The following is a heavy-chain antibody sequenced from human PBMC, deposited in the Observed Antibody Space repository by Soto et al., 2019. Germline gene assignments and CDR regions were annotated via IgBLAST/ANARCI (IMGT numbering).Heavy chain of an antibody. CDR3: ARDLRKQRYIDF. Sequence: PGGSLRLSCAASGFTFNTYGMHWVLQAPGKGLEWVALIWSDGSNENYADSVKGRFTISRDNSKNTLYLQMNSLRAEDTAVYYCARDLRKQRYIDFWGQGTPVTVSS. J-gene: IGHJ4*02. CDR1: GFTFNTYG. D-gene: IGHD6-25*01. CDR2: IWSDGSNE. V-gene: IGHV3-33*01.